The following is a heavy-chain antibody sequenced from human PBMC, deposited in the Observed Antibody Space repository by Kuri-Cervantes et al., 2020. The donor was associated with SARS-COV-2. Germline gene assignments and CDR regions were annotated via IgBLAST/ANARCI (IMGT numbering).Heavy chain of an antibody. CDR2: IDYSGST. CDR1: GGSISSSSYY. J-gene: IGHJ5*02. CDR3: ARHTSLYCSSTSCYFSNWFDP. D-gene: IGHD2-2*01. Sequence: SETLSLTCTVSGGSISSSSYYWGWIRQPPGKGLEWIGSIDYSGSTYYNPSLKSRVTISVDTSKNQFSLKLSSVTAADTAVYYCARHTSLYCSSTSCYFSNWFDPWGQGTLVTVSS. V-gene: IGHV4-39*01.